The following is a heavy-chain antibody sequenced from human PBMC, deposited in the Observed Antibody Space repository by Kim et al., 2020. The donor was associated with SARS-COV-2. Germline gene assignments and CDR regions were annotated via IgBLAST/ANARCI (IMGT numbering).Heavy chain of an antibody. J-gene: IGHJ4*02. CDR1: GFTFSNYA. CDR3: AREGRQISY. V-gene: IGHV3-23*01. Sequence: GGSLRLSCAASGFTFSNYAMSWVRQAPGKGLEWVSTIGNSGSTTYYADSVKGRFTFPRDNSKNTIYLQMNSLGAEDTAVYFCAREGRQISYWGQGTLVTVSS. CDR2: IGNSGSTT.